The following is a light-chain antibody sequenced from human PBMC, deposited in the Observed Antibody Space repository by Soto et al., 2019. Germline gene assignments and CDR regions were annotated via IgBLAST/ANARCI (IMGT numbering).Light chain of an antibody. V-gene: IGKV1-5*03. J-gene: IGKJ3*01. CDR2: KAS. Sequence: DIQMTQSPSTLSASVGDRATLTCRASESLSRWLAWYQQKPGKAPKLLIYKASSLESRVPSSFSGSGSGTEFTLTINSLQADDFATYYCQQHNSFSITFGQGTKVDIK. CDR3: QQHNSFSIT. CDR1: ESLSRW.